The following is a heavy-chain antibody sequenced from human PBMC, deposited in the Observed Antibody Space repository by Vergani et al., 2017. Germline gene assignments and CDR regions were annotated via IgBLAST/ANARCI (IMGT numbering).Heavy chain of an antibody. CDR3: TSFPTETSEYYDSTGYYHRFFEK. V-gene: IGHV1-2*02. CDR1: GYTFTGYY. D-gene: IGHD3-16*01. CDR2: INPKNGLT. J-gene: IGHJ4*02. Sequence: QVQPVQSGAEVKKPGASVKVSCKTSGYTFTGYYLHWVRLAPGQGLEWMGWINPKNGLTKYAQRFQGRVSLTRDTSITTAFMELSSLRSDDTAMYYCTSFPTETSEYYDSTGYYHRFFEKWGQGTLVTVSS.